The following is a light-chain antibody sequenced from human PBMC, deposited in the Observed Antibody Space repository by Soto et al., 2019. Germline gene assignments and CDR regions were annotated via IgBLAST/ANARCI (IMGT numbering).Light chain of an antibody. Sequence: QSVLTQPAYVSGSPGQSITISCTGNSSDVGGYNYVSWYQQHPGKAPKLMIYDVSNRPSGFSNRFSGSKSGNTASLTISGLQAEAEADYYCRSYTSSYTLVFGGGTKLTVL. CDR1: SSDVGGYNY. CDR3: RSYTSSYTLV. J-gene: IGLJ2*01. V-gene: IGLV2-14*01. CDR2: DVS.